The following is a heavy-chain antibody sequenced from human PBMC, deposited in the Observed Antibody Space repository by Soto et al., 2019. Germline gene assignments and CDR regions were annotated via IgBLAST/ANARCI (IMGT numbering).Heavy chain of an antibody. V-gene: IGHV3-30*18. CDR2: ISYDGSNK. J-gene: IGHJ4*02. CDR1: GFTFSSYG. Sequence: GGSLRLSCAASGFTFSSYGMHWVRQALGKGLEWVAVISYDGSNKYYADSVKGRFTISRDNSKNTLYLQMNSLRAEDTAVYYCAKDTGWPDYWGQGTLVTVSS. CDR3: AKDTGWPDY. D-gene: IGHD6-19*01.